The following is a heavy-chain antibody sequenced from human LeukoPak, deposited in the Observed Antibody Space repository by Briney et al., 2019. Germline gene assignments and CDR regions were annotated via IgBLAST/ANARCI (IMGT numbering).Heavy chain of an antibody. J-gene: IGHJ6*03. CDR1: GFTFSDYY. Sequence: PGGSLRLSCAASGFTFSDYYMSWIRQAPGQGLDWVSYIDSSSSSINYADSVKGRFTISRDNAKNSLYLQMNSLRAEDTAVYYCARDPTMVRGVQDYYYYYMDVWGKGTTVTISS. D-gene: IGHD3-10*01. CDR2: IDSSSSSI. V-gene: IGHV3-11*01. CDR3: ARDPTMVRGVQDYYYYYMDV.